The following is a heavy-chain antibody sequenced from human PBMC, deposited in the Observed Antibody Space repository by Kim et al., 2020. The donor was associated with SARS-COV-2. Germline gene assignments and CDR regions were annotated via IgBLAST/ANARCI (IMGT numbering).Heavy chain of an antibody. V-gene: IGHV3-23*01. CDR2: ISGGGVNK. J-gene: IGHJ6*02. Sequence: GGSLRLSCVASGFTFDIYAMSWVCQAPGKGLEWVSVISGGGVNKFYADSVRGRFTISRDNSKNTLFLQMNSLRDEDTALYYCAKVVIMDDYNYYYYYGMDVWGLGTTVTVSS. D-gene: IGHD2-21*01. CDR3: AKVVIMDDYNYYYYYGMDV. CDR1: GFTFDIYA.